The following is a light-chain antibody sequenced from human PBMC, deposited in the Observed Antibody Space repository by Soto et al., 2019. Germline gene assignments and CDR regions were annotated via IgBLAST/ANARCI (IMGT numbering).Light chain of an antibody. CDR1: ETIATY. Sequence: DIQMTQSPSSLSASVGDRVTISCRASETIATYLNWYQQKPGRGPAVLIYGASRLQRGVTSRFTGCGDGIILMLFINNLQPADFATYYCQHIYTFPHTFGQGT. J-gene: IGKJ2*01. CDR3: QHIYTFPHT. V-gene: IGKV1-39*01. CDR2: GAS.